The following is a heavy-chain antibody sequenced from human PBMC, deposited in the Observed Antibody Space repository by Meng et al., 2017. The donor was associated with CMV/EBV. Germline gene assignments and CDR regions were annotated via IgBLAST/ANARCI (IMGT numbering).Heavy chain of an antibody. Sequence: KVSCKGSGYSFTSYWIGWVRQMPGKGLEWMGIIYPGDSDTRYSPSFQGQVTISADKSISTAYLQWSSLKASDTAMYHCARPGPRGIAAADYWGQGTLVTVSS. J-gene: IGHJ4*02. CDR1: GYSFTSYW. CDR3: ARPGPRGIAAADY. V-gene: IGHV5-51*01. D-gene: IGHD6-13*01. CDR2: IYPGDSDT.